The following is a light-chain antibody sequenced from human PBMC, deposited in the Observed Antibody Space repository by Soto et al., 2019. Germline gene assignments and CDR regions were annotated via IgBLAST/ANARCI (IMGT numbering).Light chain of an antibody. V-gene: IGKV3D-15*01. CDR3: QQYNNWTHT. CDR2: GVS. Sequence: DIVMTQSPDSLAVSLGERATLSCRASQSVRSKLAWFQQRPGQAPSLLIYGVSTRAIGVPVMFSGSGSGTEFTLTINSLEYEDFGVYYCQQYNNWTHTFGQGTKVDIK. J-gene: IGKJ2*01. CDR1: QSVRSK.